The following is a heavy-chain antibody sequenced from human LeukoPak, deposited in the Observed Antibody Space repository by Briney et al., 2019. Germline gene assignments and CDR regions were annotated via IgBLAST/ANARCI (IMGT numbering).Heavy chain of an antibody. CDR2: IRYDGNDK. J-gene: IGHJ5*02. D-gene: IGHD3-10*01. Sequence: GGSLRLSCAASGFTFSYYGMHWVRHAPGKGLEWVAFIRYDGNDKFYADSVKGRFAISRDTSRNTLYLQMNSLRAEDTAVYYCAKDLMRDRWFGESWGQGTLVTVSS. CDR1: GFTFSYYG. V-gene: IGHV3-30*02. CDR3: AKDLMRDRWFGES.